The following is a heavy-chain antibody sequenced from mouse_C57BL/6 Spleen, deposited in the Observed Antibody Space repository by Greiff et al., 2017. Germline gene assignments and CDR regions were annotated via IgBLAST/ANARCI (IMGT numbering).Heavy chain of an antibody. V-gene: IGHV1-55*01. CDR3: ARTGSSHYGYFDV. J-gene: IGHJ1*03. CDR1: GYTFTSYW. Sequence: QVQLQQPGAELVKPGASVKMSCKASGYTFTSYWITWVKQRPGQGLEWIGDIYPGSGSTNYTEKFKSKATLTVDTSCSTAYMQLSSLTSEDSAVYYGARTGSSHYGYFDVWGTGTTVTVAS. D-gene: IGHD1-1*01. CDR2: IYPGSGST.